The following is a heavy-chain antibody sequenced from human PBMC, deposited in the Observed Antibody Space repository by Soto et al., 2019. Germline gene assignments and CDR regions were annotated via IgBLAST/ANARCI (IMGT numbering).Heavy chain of an antibody. CDR3: ARDWRLRFLEWLSPHSSGMDV. D-gene: IGHD3-3*01. J-gene: IGHJ6*02. CDR2: INHSGST. V-gene: IGHV4-34*01. Sequence: LSLPCAVYGGSFSGYYWSWIRQPPGKGLEWIGEINHSGSTNYNPSLKSRVTISVDTSKNQFSLKLSSVTAADTAVYYCARDWRLRFLEWLSPHSSGMDVWGQGTTVTVSS. CDR1: GGSFSGYY.